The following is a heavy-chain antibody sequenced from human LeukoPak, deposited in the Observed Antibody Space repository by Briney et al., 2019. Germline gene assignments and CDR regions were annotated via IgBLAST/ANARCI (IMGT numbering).Heavy chain of an antibody. CDR3: AKIIVVVPAATDFFDY. J-gene: IGHJ4*02. V-gene: IGHV3-30*02. D-gene: IGHD2-2*01. CDR2: IRYDGSNK. CDR1: GFTFSSYG. Sequence: PGGSLRLSCAASGFTFSSYGMHWVRQAPGKGLEWVAFIRYDGSNKYYADSVKGRFTISRDNSKNTLYLQMNSLRAEDTAVYYCAKIIVVVPAATDFFDYWGQRTLVTVSS.